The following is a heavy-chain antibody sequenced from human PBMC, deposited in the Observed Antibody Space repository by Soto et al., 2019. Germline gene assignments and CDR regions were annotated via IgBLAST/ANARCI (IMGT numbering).Heavy chain of an antibody. CDR2: ISHSGLR. D-gene: IGHD2-2*01. V-gene: IGHV4-59*02. J-gene: IGHJ5*02. Sequence: QVQLQESGPGLVKPSETLSLTCIVSGVSVSSGYCTWIRQSPGKGLEWIGYISHSGLRHYRASLQSRLTMTIETSKNQFSLKLTSVTAADTAIYYCATSNDPCPSCYSWGQGTLVTVAS. CDR1: GVSVSSGY. CDR3: ATSNDPCPSCYS.